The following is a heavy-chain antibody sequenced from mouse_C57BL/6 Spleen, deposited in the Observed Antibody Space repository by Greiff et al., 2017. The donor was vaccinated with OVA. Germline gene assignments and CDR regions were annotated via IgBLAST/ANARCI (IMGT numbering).Heavy chain of an antibody. D-gene: IGHD2-2*01. CDR1: GFTFSSYG. CDR2: ISSGGSYT. CDR3: ARQTTMVTTDGYYFDY. V-gene: IGHV5-6*01. Sequence: EVQLVESGGDLVKPGGSLKLSCAASGFTFSSYGMSWVRQTPDKRLEWVATISSGGSYTYYPDSVKGRFTISRDNAKNTLYLQMSSLKSEDTAMYYCARQTTMVTTDGYYFDYWGQGTTLTVSS. J-gene: IGHJ2*01.